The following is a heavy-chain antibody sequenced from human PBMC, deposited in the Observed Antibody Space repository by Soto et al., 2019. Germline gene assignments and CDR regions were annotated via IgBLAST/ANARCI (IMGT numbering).Heavy chain of an antibody. Sequence: QVQLQQWGAGLLKPSETLSLTCAVYGGSFSGYYWSWIRQPPGKGLEWIGEINHSGSTNYNPSLKSRVTILVDTSKNQFSLKLSSVTAADTAVYYCARESGGGIVVVPAAFDYWGQGTLVTVSS. D-gene: IGHD2-2*01. CDR2: INHSGST. V-gene: IGHV4-34*01. CDR1: GGSFSGYY. CDR3: ARESGGGIVVVPAAFDY. J-gene: IGHJ4*02.